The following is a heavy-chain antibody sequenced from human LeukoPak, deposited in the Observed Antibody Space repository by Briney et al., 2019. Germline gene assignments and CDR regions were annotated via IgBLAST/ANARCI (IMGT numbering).Heavy chain of an antibody. V-gene: IGHV4-34*01. Sequence: KTSETLSLTCAVYGRPFSGYYWNWIRQPPGKGLEWIGEINHSGSTNYNPSLKSRVTISVDTSKNQFSLKLSSVTAADTAVYYCARGLRGYYYYYMDVWGKGTTVTVSS. J-gene: IGHJ6*03. CDR3: ARGLRGYYYYYMDV. CDR1: GRPFSGYY. CDR2: INHSGST. D-gene: IGHD3-16*01.